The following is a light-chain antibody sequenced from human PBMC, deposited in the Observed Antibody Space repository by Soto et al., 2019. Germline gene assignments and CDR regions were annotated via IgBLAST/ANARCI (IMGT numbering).Light chain of an antibody. Sequence: DIVMTQSPDSLAVSLGERATINCKSSQSVLYSSNNKNYLAWYQEKPGQPPKLLIYWASTRESGVPERFSGSGSCTDFTLTVTSLQAEDVAVYYCQQYYSTPLTFGGGTKVEIK. CDR1: QSVLYSSNNKNY. V-gene: IGKV4-1*01. J-gene: IGKJ4*01. CDR2: WAS. CDR3: QQYYSTPLT.